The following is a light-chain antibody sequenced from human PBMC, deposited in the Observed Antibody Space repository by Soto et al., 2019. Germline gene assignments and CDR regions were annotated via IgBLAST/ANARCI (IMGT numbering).Light chain of an antibody. V-gene: IGLV8-61*01. CDR3: VLYVGSGVVV. CDR1: SGSVSTSDY. J-gene: IGLJ2*01. Sequence: QAVVTQEPSLSVSPGRTVTLTCGLSSGSVSTSDYPSWYQQTPGQAPRTLIYNTNTRSSGVPDRFSGSILGNKAALTITGAQADDESDYYWVLYVGSGVVVFGGGTKLTVL. CDR2: NTN.